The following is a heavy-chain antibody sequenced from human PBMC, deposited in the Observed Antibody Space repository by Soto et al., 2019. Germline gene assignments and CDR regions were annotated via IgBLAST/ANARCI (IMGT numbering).Heavy chain of an antibody. CDR2: INHSGST. CDR1: GGSFSGYY. D-gene: IGHD6-13*01. Sequence: SETLSLTCAVYGGSFSGYYWRWIRQPPGKGLEWIGEINHSGSTNYNPSLKRRVTISVDTSKNQFSLKLSSVSAAATAVYDCARGRTVKAADASTSVGWYYYYGMDVWGQGTT. CDR3: ARGRTVKAADASTSVGWYYYYGMDV. J-gene: IGHJ6*02. V-gene: IGHV4-34*01.